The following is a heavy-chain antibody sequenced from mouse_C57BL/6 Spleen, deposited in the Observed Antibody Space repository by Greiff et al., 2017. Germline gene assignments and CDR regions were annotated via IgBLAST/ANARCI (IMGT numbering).Heavy chain of an antibody. CDR2: ISNLAYSI. Sequence: DVKLVEPGGGLVQPGGSLKLSCAASGFTFSDYGMAWVRQAPRKGPEWVAFISNLAYSIYYADTVTGRFTISRENAKNTLYLEMSSLRSEDTAMYYCARLYYNYDTYYYAMDYWGQGTSVTVSS. CDR3: ARLYYNYDTYYYAMDY. CDR1: GFTFSDYG. J-gene: IGHJ4*01. D-gene: IGHD2-4*01. V-gene: IGHV5-15*01.